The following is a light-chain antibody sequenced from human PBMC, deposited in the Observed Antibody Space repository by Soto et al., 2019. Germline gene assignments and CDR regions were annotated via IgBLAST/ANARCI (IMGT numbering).Light chain of an antibody. V-gene: IGKV1-5*01. CDR1: QSISSW. J-gene: IGKJ5*01. CDR2: DAS. Sequence: DIQMTQSPSTLSASVGDRVTITCRASQSISSWLAWYQQKPGKAPKLLIYDASRLESGVPSGFSGSGSGTEFTLTISSLQPDDFATYYCQQYNSYPITFGQGTRLEIK. CDR3: QQYNSYPIT.